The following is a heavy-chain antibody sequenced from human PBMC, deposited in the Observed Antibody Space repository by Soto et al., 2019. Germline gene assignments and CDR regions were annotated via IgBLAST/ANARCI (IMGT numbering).Heavy chain of an antibody. Sequence: ETLSLTCAVSGYSIGSGYYWAWIRQSPGKGLEWIGSIYHAGSVYYNPSLNGRVALSMDTSKNHFSLKLTSVTAADTAVYYCARTFDYYGMDVWGQGTTVTVSS. CDR2: IYHAGSV. CDR3: ARTFDYYGMDV. V-gene: IGHV4-38-2*01. CDR1: GYSIGSGYY. J-gene: IGHJ6*02.